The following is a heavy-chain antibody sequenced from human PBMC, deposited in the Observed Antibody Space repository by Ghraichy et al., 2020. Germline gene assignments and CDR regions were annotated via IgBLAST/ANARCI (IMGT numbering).Heavy chain of an antibody. CDR2: INHSGST. D-gene: IGHD5-12*01. J-gene: IGHJ4*02. V-gene: IGHV4-34*01. CDR1: GGSFSGYY. CDR3: ARAHSGYDLFDY. Sequence: SETLSLTCAVYGGSFSGYYWSWIRQPPGKGLEWIGEINHSGSTNYNPSLKSRVTISVDTSKNQFSLKLSSVTAADTAVYYCARAHSGYDLFDYWGQGTLVTVSS.